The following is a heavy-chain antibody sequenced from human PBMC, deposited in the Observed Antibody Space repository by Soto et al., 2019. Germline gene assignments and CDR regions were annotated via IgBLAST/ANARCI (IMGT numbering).Heavy chain of an antibody. V-gene: IGHV4-59*01. D-gene: IGHD4-17*01. J-gene: IGHJ6*02. CDR2: IYYSGST. Sequence: PSETLSLTYTVSRGSISSYYWSWIRQPPGKGLEWIGYIYYSGSTNYNPSLKSRVTISVDTSKNQFSLKLSSVTAADTAVYYCATEGLYGDLNYYGMDVWGQGTTVTVSS. CDR1: RGSISSYY. CDR3: ATEGLYGDLNYYGMDV.